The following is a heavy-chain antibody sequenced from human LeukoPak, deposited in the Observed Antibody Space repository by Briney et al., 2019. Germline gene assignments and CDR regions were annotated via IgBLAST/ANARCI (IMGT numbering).Heavy chain of an antibody. CDR2: IRSKAHGGTT. CDR1: GFTFGDYA. V-gene: IGHV3-49*04. D-gene: IGHD4-17*01. J-gene: IGHJ5*01. Sequence: PGRSLGLSCTTSGFTFGDYAVIWVRQAPGKGLEWVGLIRSKAHGGTTESAASVKGRFSFSRDDSKSIAYLQMNSLKIEDTAVYYCTRDYGDYKGDSWGQGILVTVSS. CDR3: TRDYGDYKGDS.